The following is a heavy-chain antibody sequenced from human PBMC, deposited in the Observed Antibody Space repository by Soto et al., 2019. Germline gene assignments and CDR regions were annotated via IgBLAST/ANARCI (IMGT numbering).Heavy chain of an antibody. CDR2: IYTSGST. Sequence: SETLSLTCTVSGGSISSYYWSWIRQPAGKGLEWIGRIYTSGSTNYNPALESRVTMSVDTSKNQFSLKLSSVTAADTAVYYCARGGYYGSGTDFDYWGQGTLVTVSS. D-gene: IGHD3-10*01. CDR3: ARGGYYGSGTDFDY. CDR1: GGSISSYY. J-gene: IGHJ4*02. V-gene: IGHV4-4*07.